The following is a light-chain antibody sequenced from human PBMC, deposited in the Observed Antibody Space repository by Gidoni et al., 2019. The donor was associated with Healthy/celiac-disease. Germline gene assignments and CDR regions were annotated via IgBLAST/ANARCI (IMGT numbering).Light chain of an antibody. J-gene: IGLJ3*02. CDR2: DDS. CDR3: QVWDSSSDHPV. V-gene: IGLV3-21*02. CDR1: NIGSKS. Sequence: SYVLTQPPSVSVAPGQTARITCGENNIGSKSVHWYQQKPGQAHVLVVYDDSDRPSGIPARFSGSNSGNTATLTISRVEAGDEADYYCQVWDSSSDHPVFGGGTKLTVL.